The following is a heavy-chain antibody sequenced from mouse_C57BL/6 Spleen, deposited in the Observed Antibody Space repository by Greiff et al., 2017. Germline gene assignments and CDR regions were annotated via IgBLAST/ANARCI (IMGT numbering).Heavy chain of an antibody. CDR1: GFTFSSYA. Sequence: DVMLVESGGGLVKPGGSLKLSCAASGFTFSSYAMSWVRQTPEKRLEWVATISDGGSYTYYPDNVKGRFTISRDNAKNNLYLQMSHLKSEDTAMYYCARAQLRLPSMDYWGQGTSVTVSS. CDR2: ISDGGSYT. J-gene: IGHJ4*01. V-gene: IGHV5-4*03. D-gene: IGHD3-2*02. CDR3: ARAQLRLPSMDY.